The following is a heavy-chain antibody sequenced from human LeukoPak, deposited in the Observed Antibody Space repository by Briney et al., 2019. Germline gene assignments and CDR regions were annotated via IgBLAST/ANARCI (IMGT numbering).Heavy chain of an antibody. J-gene: IGHJ6*02. CDR3: ARDPNGSGSYYRDNYYYGMDV. D-gene: IGHD3-10*01. CDR2: IIPIFGTA. V-gene: IGHV1-69*13. CDR1: GGTFSSYA. Sequence: SVKVSCKASGGTFSSYAISWVRQAPGQGLEWTGGIIPIFGTANYAQKFQGRVTITADESTSTAYMELSSLRSEDTAVYYCARDPNGSGSYYRDNYYYGMDVWGQGTTVTVSS.